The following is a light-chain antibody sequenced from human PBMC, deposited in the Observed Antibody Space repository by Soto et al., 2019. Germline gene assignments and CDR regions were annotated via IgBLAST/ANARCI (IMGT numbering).Light chain of an antibody. CDR2: YDS. CDR1: NIGTKS. Sequence: SYELPQPPSVSVAPGKTARITCGGNNIGTKSVHWYQQKPGQAPVLVIFYDSDRPSGIPERFSGSNSGTTATLTISRVEAGDEADYYCQVWDSSTDHPVVFGGGTQLTVL. J-gene: IGLJ2*01. CDR3: QVWDSSTDHPVV. V-gene: IGLV3-21*04.